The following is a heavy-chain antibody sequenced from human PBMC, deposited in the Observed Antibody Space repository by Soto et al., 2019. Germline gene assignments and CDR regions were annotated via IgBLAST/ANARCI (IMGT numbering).Heavy chain of an antibody. D-gene: IGHD5-18*01. CDR3: ASYGSSYGGDF. J-gene: IGHJ4*02. V-gene: IGHV3-21*01. Sequence: DVQLVESGGGLVKPGGSLRLSCAASGFSFSTYSMNWVRQAPGKGLEWVSSISTTSTYIYYADSVKGRFTISRGNAKNSLYLQMSSLRAEDTAVYYCASYGSSYGGDFWGQGTLVTVSS. CDR1: GFSFSTYS. CDR2: ISTTSTYI.